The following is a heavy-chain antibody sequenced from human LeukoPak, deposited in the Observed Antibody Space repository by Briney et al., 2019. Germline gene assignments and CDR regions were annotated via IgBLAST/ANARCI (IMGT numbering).Heavy chain of an antibody. D-gene: IGHD6-13*01. V-gene: IGHV3-74*01. CDR2: ITSDGSDT. CDR1: GFTFSSYW. Sequence: GGSLTLSCAASGFTFSSYWMHWVRQAPGKGPVWVSRITSDGSDTSYADSVKGRFTVSRDNAKNTLYLQMNSLRPEDTALYYCATSSSWYPVSSDHWGQGTLVIVSS. CDR3: ATSSSWYPVSSDH. J-gene: IGHJ4*02.